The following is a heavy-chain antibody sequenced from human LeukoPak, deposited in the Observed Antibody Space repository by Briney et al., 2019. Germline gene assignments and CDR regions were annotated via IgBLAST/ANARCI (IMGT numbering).Heavy chain of an antibody. CDR3: AKDYVSGDGYWDFDY. CDR1: RFTVSSNY. V-gene: IGHV3-53*01. J-gene: IGHJ4*02. Sequence: GGSLRLSCAASRFTVSSNYMSWVRQAPGKGLEWVSVIYSGGSTYYADSVKGRFSISRDNSKNTVDLQMNSLRVEDAAVYYCAKDYVSGDGYWDFDYWGQGTLVTVSS. CDR2: IYSGGST. D-gene: IGHD5-24*01.